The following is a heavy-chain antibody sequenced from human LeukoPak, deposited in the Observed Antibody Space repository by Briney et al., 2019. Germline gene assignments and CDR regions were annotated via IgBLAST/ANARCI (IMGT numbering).Heavy chain of an antibody. CDR3: ARYSSSWYEGWFDP. V-gene: IGHV4-4*07. CDR1: GGSISSYY. J-gene: IGHJ5*02. CDR2: IYTSGST. D-gene: IGHD6-13*01. Sequence: SETLSLTCTVSGGSISSYYWSWIRQPAGKGLEWIGRIYTSGSTNYNPSLKSRVTMSVDTSKNQLSLKLSSVTAADTAVYYCARYSSSWYEGWFDPWGQGTLVTVSS.